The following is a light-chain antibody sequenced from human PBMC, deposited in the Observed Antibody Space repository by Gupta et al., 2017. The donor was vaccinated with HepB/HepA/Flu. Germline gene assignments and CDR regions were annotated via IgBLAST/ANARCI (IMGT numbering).Light chain of an antibody. CDR2: GAS. CDR1: QRISNY. J-gene: IGKJ1*01. Sequence: EIKMTPSPSSLSASVGDRVTITCRASQRISNYLNWYQQKPGKAPKLLIYGASSLQSGVPSRFSGSGSGTDFTLTISSLQPEDVAIYSCQQSYTFPGTFGQGTKVEIK. V-gene: IGKV1-39*01. CDR3: QQSYTFPGT.